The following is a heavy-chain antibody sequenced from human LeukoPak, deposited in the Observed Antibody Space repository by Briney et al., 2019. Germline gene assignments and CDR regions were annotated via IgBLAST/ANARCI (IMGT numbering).Heavy chain of an antibody. Sequence: PGGSLRLSCAASGFTFSDYYMSWIRQAPGKGLEWVSYISSSGSTIYYADSVKGRFTISRDNAKNSLYLQMISLRAEDTAVYYCGIRKMATFDYWGQGTLVTVSS. V-gene: IGHV3-11*01. J-gene: IGHJ4*02. CDR1: GFTFSDYY. CDR3: GIRKMATFDY. D-gene: IGHD5-24*01. CDR2: ISSSGSTI.